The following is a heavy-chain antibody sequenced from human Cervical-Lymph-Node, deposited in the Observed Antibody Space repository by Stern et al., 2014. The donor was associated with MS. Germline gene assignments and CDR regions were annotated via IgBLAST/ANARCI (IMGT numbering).Heavy chain of an antibody. V-gene: IGHV1-2*01. CDR3: ARGLRGDWNYDAFDY. Sequence: QVQLVQSGAEVKKPGASVKVSCKASGYTFTGQYMHWVRQAPGQGLEWMGRINPNSGGASYAQKFQGRVTNTRDQSINTASMELSRLTSDDTAMYYCARGLRGDWNYDAFDYGGQGTRVTVS. J-gene: IGHJ4*02. CDR2: INPNSGGA. D-gene: IGHD1-7*01. CDR1: GYTFTGQY.